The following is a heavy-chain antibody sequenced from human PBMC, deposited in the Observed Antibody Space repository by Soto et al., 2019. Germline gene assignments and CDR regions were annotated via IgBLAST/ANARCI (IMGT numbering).Heavy chain of an antibody. Sequence: SETLSLTCTVSGCSISSYYWSWIRQPPGKGLEWIGYIFYSGSTNYNPSLKSRVAISVDTSKNQFSLKLSSVTAADTAVYYCAKWASYYYYYMDVWAKGTTVTVSS. J-gene: IGHJ6*03. D-gene: IGHD2-8*01. CDR1: GCSISSYY. V-gene: IGHV4-59*01. CDR2: IFYSGST. CDR3: AKWASYYYYYMDV.